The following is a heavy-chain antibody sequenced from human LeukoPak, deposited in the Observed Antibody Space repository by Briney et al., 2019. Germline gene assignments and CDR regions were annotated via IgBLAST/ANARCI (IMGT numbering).Heavy chain of an antibody. J-gene: IGHJ6*03. CDR2: ISSSSSTI. CDR3: ARDYETAAGYYYYMDV. CDR1: GFTFSSYS. V-gene: IGHV3-48*01. Sequence: GGSLRLSCAASGFTFSSYSMNWVRQAPGKGLEWVSSISSSSSTIYYADSVKGRFTTSRDNAKNSVYLQMNSLRAEDTAVYYCARDYETAAGYYYYMDVWGKGTTVTVSS. D-gene: IGHD6-13*01.